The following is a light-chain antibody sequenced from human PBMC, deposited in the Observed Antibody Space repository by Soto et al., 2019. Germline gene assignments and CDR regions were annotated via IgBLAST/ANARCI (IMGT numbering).Light chain of an antibody. CDR2: EVS. V-gene: IGLV2-18*02. CDR3: SSYTSSTTVV. CDR1: TSDVGNYNR. Sequence: QSALTQPPSVSGSPGQSVTISCTGTTSDVGNYNRVSWYQQPPGTAPKVIIYEVSNRPSGVPDRFSGSKSGNTASLTISGLQAEDEADYYCSSYTSSTTVVFGGGTKLTVL. J-gene: IGLJ2*01.